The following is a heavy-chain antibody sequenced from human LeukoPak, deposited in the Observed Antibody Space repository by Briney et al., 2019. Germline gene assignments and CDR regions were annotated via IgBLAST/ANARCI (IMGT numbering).Heavy chain of an antibody. V-gene: IGHV3-74*01. Sequence: GGSLRRSCAASGFTFSSYWMHWVRQAPGKGLVWVSRINSDGSSTSYADSVKGRFTISRDNAKNTPYLQMNSLRAEDTAVYYCARGGYYYDRSPCDYWGQGTLVTVSS. D-gene: IGHD3-22*01. J-gene: IGHJ4*02. CDR3: ARGGYYYDRSPCDY. CDR1: GFTFSSYW. CDR2: INSDGSST.